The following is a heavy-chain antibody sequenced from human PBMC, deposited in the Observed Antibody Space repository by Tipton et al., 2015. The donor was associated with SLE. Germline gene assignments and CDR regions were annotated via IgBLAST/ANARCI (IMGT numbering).Heavy chain of an antibody. CDR1: GFTFSSYG. Sequence: GSLRLSCAASGFTFSSYGMHWVRQAPGKGLEWVSRINSDGSSTSYADSVKGRFTISRDNAKNTLYLQRNSLRAEDTAVYYCARDRDTALDCWGQGTLATVSS. D-gene: IGHD5-18*01. CDR2: INSDGSST. CDR3: ARDRDTALDC. J-gene: IGHJ4*02. V-gene: IGHV3-74*01.